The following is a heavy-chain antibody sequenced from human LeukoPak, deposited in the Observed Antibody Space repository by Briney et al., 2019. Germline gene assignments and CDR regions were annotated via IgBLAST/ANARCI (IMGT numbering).Heavy chain of an antibody. V-gene: IGHV1-2*02. CDR2: INPNSGGT. Sequence: ASVKVSCKASVYTFTDYYMHWVRQAPGQGLEWMGWINPNSGGTDYTQKFQGRVTMTRDTSISTAYMELGRLTSDDTAVYYCARDGGIVGATISILYYYYYMDVWGKGTTVTISS. CDR1: VYTFTDYY. D-gene: IGHD1-26*01. J-gene: IGHJ6*03. CDR3: ARDGGIVGATISILYYYYYMDV.